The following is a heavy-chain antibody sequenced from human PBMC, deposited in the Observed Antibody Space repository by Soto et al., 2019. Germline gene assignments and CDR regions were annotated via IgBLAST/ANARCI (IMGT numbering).Heavy chain of an antibody. D-gene: IGHD6-19*01. J-gene: IGHJ1*01. CDR2: ISGSGGST. CDR1: GFTFSSYA. Sequence: EVQLLESGGGLVQPGGSLRLSCEASGFTFSSYAVSWVRQAPGKGLEWVSAISGSGGSTYYADSVKGRFTISRDNSKNTLYLQMSSLRAEDTAVYYCAKDHVTYSSGPRRFQHWGQGTLVTVSS. CDR3: AKDHVTYSSGPRRFQH. V-gene: IGHV3-23*01.